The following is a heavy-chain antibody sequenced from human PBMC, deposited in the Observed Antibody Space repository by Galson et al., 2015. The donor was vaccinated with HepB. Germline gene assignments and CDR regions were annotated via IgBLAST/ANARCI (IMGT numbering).Heavy chain of an antibody. CDR2: INPNSGGT. CDR3: ASPSSPIVVVPAAMGDAFDI. CDR1: GCTFTGYY. Sequence: SVKVSCKASGCTFTGYYMHWVRQAPGQGLEWMGRINPNSGGTNSAQRFQGRVTTTRDTSISTAYMELSRLRSDDTAVYYCASPSSPIVVVPAAMGDAFDIWGQGTMVTVSS. D-gene: IGHD2-2*01. J-gene: IGHJ3*02. V-gene: IGHV1-2*06.